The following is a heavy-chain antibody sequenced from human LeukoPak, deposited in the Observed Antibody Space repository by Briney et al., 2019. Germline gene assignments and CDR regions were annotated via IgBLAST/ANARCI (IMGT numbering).Heavy chain of an antibody. CDR1: GGSISSYY. V-gene: IGHV4-59*01. J-gene: IGHJ3*02. D-gene: IGHD3-10*01. CDR3: ARTGTERAFDI. CDR2: IYYSGST. Sequence: PSETLSLTCTVSGGSISSYYWSWIRQPPGKGLEWIGYIYYSGSTNYNPSLKSRVTISVDTSKNQFSLKLSSVTAADTAVYYCARTGTERAFDIWGQGTMVTVSS.